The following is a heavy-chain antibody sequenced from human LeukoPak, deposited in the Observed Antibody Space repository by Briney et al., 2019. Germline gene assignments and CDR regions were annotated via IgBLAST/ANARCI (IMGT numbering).Heavy chain of an antibody. Sequence: SETLSLTCTVSGGSISSGGYYRSWIRQPPGKGLEWIGYIYHSGSTYYNPSLKSRVTISVDRSKNQFSLKLSSVTAADTAVYYCARGHYDSSGYSLDYWGQGTLVTVSS. CDR2: IYHSGST. CDR3: ARGHYDSSGYSLDY. CDR1: GGSISSGGYY. D-gene: IGHD3-22*01. V-gene: IGHV4-30-2*01. J-gene: IGHJ4*02.